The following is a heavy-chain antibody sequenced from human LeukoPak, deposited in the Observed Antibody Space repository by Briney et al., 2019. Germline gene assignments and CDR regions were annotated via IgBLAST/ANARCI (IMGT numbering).Heavy chain of an antibody. D-gene: IGHD3-10*01. V-gene: IGHV1-2*02. CDR3: ARVGVRGDVIADFDY. CDR1: GYTFTDYY. Sequence: AASVKVSCKASGYTFTDYYIHWVRQAPGQGLERMGWINPNSGGTNYAQKFQGRVTMTRDTSISTAYMELSRVTSDDTAVYYCARVGVRGDVIADFDYWGQGTLVTVSS. CDR2: INPNSGGT. J-gene: IGHJ4*02.